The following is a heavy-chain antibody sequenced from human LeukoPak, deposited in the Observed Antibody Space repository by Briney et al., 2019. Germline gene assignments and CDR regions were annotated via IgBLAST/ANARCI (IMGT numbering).Heavy chain of an antibody. J-gene: IGHJ6*02. CDR2: IGTASDP. V-gene: IGHV3-13*05. CDR3: ARGSAVVGATGYYNGMDV. D-gene: IGHD1-26*01. Sequence: GGSLRLSCAGSGFTFRNYDIHWGRQATGKGLEWVSGIGTASDPYYPGSVKGRFTISRENAKNSLYLQMNSLRAGDTAVYYCARGSAVVGATGYYNGMDVWGQGTTVTVSS. CDR1: GFTFRNYD.